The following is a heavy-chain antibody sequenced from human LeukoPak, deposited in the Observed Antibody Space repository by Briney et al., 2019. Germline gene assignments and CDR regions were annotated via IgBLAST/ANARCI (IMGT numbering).Heavy chain of an antibody. CDR2: INHSGST. CDR3: ASLSMAHWYYYYYMDV. V-gene: IGHV4-34*01. CDR1: GGSFSGYY. Sequence: SETLSLTCAVYGGSFSGYYWSWIRQPPGKGLEWIGEINHSGSTTYNPSLKSRVTISVDTSKNQFSLKLSPVTAADTAVYYCASLSMAHWYYYYYMDVWGKGTTVTVSS. J-gene: IGHJ6*03. D-gene: IGHD2/OR15-2a*01.